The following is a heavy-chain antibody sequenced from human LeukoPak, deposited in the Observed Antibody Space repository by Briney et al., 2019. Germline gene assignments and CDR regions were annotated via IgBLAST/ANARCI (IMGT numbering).Heavy chain of an antibody. D-gene: IGHD1-1*01. Sequence: ASVKVSCKASGYTFTSYGISWVRQAPGQGLEWMGWISAYNGNTNYAQKLQGRVTMTTDTSTSTAYMELRSLRSDDTAVYYCAKVDRNWNDNFYYYYMDVWGKGTTVTVSS. CDR3: AKVDRNWNDNFYYYYMDV. V-gene: IGHV1-18*01. CDR2: ISAYNGNT. CDR1: GYTFTSYG. J-gene: IGHJ6*03.